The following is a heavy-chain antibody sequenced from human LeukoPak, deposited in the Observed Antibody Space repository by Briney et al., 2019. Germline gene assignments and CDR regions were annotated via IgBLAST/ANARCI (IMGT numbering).Heavy chain of an antibody. CDR1: GYSISSGYY. Sequence: SETLSLTCGVSGYSISSGYYWGWIRQTPGKGLEWIGSIYHRGNTHYNPSLKSRVTISVDTSKNHFSLKLRSVTAADTAVYYCARVPPYSSGSGSYFDYWGQGTLVTVSS. V-gene: IGHV4-38-2*01. CDR2: IYHRGNT. CDR3: ARVPPYSSGSGSYFDY. J-gene: IGHJ4*02. D-gene: IGHD3-10*01.